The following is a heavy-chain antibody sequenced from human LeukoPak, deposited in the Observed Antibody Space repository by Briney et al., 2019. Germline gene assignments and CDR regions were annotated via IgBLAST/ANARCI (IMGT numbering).Heavy chain of an antibody. D-gene: IGHD2-15*01. Sequence: GGSLRLSCAASGFTFSSYTMNWVRQASGTGLEWVSSISSSSSYIYYADSMKGRFTISRDNAKNSLYLQISTLRAEDTAMYYCARVRCSGGSCYSSDYWGQGTLVTVSS. CDR3: ARVRCSGGSCYSSDY. V-gene: IGHV3-21*01. J-gene: IGHJ4*02. CDR1: GFTFSSYT. CDR2: ISSSSSYI.